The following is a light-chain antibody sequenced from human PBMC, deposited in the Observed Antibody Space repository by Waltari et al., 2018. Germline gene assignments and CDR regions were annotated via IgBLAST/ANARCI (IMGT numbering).Light chain of an antibody. V-gene: IGKV3-11*01. CDR2: VAS. Sequence: SCRTSQSVTRALAWYQQKPGQAPRLLIYVASNRATGSPDRFSGSGSGTDFSLTISSLEPEDFAVYYCQHYLRLPVTFGQGTKVEVK. CDR3: QHYLRLPVT. CDR1: QSVTRA. J-gene: IGKJ1*01.